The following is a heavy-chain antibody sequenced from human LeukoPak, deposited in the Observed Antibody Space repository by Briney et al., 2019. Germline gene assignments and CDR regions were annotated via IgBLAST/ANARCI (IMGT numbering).Heavy chain of an antibody. CDR3: ARRERAGSTTWFDY. J-gene: IGHJ5*01. V-gene: IGHV5-51*01. Sequence: GESLKISCKGSGYNFTTYWIAWVRQMPGKGLEWMGIIYPGDSDAKYSPSFQGQVTISVDKSTSTAYLQWLSLKASDTAMYYCARRERAGSTTWFDYWGQGTLVTVSS. CDR2: IYPGDSDA. CDR1: GYNFTTYW. D-gene: IGHD1-26*01.